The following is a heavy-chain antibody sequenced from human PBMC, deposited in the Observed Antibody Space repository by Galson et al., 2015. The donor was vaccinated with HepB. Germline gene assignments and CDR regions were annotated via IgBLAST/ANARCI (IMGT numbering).Heavy chain of an antibody. CDR1: GFTFSDYY. CDR3: ARVADADYGDHSHFDY. V-gene: IGHV3-11*06. CDR2: ISSTGTYT. J-gene: IGHJ4*02. Sequence: SLRLSCAASGFTFSDYYMSWIRQAPRKGLEWLSYISSTGTYTNYADSVKGRFTIPRDNAKNSLYLQMNNLRAEDTAVYYCARVADADYGDHSHFDYWGQGTLVTVSS. D-gene: IGHD4-17*01.